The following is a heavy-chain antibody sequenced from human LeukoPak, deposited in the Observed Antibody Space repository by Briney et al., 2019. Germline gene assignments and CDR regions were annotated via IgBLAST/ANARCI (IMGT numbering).Heavy chain of an antibody. J-gene: IGHJ5*02. V-gene: IGHV2-5*01. CDR2: IYWNDGK. Sequence: SGPTLVNPTQTLTLTCTFSGFSLTTTGVGSTGVGVTWVRQPPGNALEWLALIYWNDGKHYNPSLKTRLTITKDTSKNQVILTMTNMDPVDTATYYCAHDRMGIGFDPWGQGTLVTVSS. CDR1: GFSLTTTGVGSTGVG. CDR3: AHDRMGIGFDP. D-gene: IGHD1-26*01.